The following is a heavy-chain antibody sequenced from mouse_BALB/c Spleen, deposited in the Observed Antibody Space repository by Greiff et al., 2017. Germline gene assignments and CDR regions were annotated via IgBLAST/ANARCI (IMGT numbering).Heavy chain of an antibody. Sequence: EVNLVESGGGLVKPGGSLKLSCAASGFTFSSYAMSWVRQTPEKRLEWVASISSGGSTYYPDSVKGRFTISRDNARNILYLQMSSLRSEDTAMYYCARGLITTADYWGQGTTLTVSS. CDR1: GFTFSSYA. CDR3: ARGLITTADY. CDR2: ISSGGST. V-gene: IGHV5-6-5*01. J-gene: IGHJ2*01. D-gene: IGHD1-1*01.